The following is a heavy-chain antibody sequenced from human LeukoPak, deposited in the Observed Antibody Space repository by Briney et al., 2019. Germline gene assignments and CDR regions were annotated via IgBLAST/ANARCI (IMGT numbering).Heavy chain of an antibody. D-gene: IGHD2-15*01. V-gene: IGHV3-23*01. CDR1: GFTFSAYA. CDR2: ISASGEST. Sequence: GGSLRLSCAASGFTFSAYAMAWVRQAPGKGLEGVAGISASGESTDYADSVKGRFTISRDNSHKRVYLQMNSLRAEDTAVYFCALGYCSGGDCYAKPYYFDHWGQGTLVTVSS. CDR3: ALGYCSGGDCYAKPYYFDH. J-gene: IGHJ4*02.